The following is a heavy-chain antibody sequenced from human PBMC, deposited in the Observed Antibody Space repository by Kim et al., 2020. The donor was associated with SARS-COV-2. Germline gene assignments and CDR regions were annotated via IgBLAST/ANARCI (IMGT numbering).Heavy chain of an antibody. CDR3: ARGLVRGIYKWLPEPKHFDY. CDR2: INHSGST. CDR1: GGSFSGYY. Sequence: SETLSLTCAVYGGSFSGYYWSWIRQPPGKGLEWIGEINHSGSTNYNPSLKSRVTISVDTSKNQFSLKLSSVTAADTAVYYCARGLVRGIYKWLPEPKHFDYWGQGTLVTVSS. V-gene: IGHV4-34*01. D-gene: IGHD6-19*01. J-gene: IGHJ4*02.